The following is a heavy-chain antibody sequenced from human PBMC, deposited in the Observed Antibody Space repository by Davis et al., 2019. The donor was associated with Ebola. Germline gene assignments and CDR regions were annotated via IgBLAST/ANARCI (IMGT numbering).Heavy chain of an antibody. D-gene: IGHD3-22*01. V-gene: IGHV3-7*01. CDR1: GFTFSNAW. Sequence: GESLKISCAASGFTFSNAWMSWARQAPGKGLEWVANIKQDGSEKYYVDSVRGRFTISRDNAKNSLYLQLNSLRADDTAVYYCARQGDSSGFPPYYGLDVWGQGTTVTVSS. J-gene: IGHJ6*02. CDR2: IKQDGSEK. CDR3: ARQGDSSGFPPYYGLDV.